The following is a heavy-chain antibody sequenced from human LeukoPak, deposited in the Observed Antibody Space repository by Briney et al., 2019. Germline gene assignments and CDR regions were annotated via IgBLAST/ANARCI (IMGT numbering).Heavy chain of an antibody. CDR3: ARGGYSGYDLDY. CDR2: IYYSGST. V-gene: IGHV4-31*03. D-gene: IGHD5-12*01. Sequence: SETLSLTCTVSGGSISSGGYYWTWIRQHPGEGLEWIGYIYYSGSTHYNTSLKSRLTIPLDTSKNQFSLKLSSVTAADTAVYYCARGGYSGYDLDYWGQGTLVTVSS. J-gene: IGHJ4*02. CDR1: GGSISSGGYY.